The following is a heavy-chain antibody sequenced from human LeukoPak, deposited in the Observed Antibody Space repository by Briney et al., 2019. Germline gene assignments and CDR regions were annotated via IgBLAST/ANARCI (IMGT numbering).Heavy chain of an antibody. CDR3: AKDNEYQLLSAFDY. Sequence: GGSLRLSCAASGFTFSSYAMSWVRQAPGKGLEWVSGISGSGRRTYYADSVKGRFTISRDNSKNTVYLQMNSLRAEDTAVYYCAKDNEYQLLSAFDYWGQGTLVTVSS. J-gene: IGHJ4*02. D-gene: IGHD2-2*01. CDR1: GFTFSSYA. V-gene: IGHV3-23*01. CDR2: ISGSGRRT.